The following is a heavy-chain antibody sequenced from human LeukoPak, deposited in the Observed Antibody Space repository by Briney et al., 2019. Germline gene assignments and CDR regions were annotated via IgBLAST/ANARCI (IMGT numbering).Heavy chain of an antibody. J-gene: IGHJ3*02. D-gene: IGHD3-3*01. V-gene: IGHV1-2*02. CDR3: ARGPRITIFGVVMANDAFDI. CDR1: GYTFTGYY. Sequence: ASVKVSCKASGYTFTGYYMHWVRQAPGQGLGWMGWINPNSGGTNYAQKFQGRVTMTRDTSISTAYMELSRLRSDDTVVYYCARGPRITIFGVVMANDAFDIWGQGTMVTVSS. CDR2: INPNSGGT.